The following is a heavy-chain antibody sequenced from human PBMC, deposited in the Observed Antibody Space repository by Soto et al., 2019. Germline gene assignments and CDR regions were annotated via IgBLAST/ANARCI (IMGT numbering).Heavy chain of an antibody. CDR3: ARDLGYSYGYYYYGMDV. CDR1: GYTFTGYY. V-gene: IGHV1-2*04. D-gene: IGHD5-18*01. CDR2: INPNSGGT. Sequence: GASVKVSCKASGYTFTGYYMHWVRQAPGQGLEWMGWINPNSGGTNYAQKFQGWVTMTRDTSISTAYMELSRLRSDDTAVYYCARDLGYSYGYYYYGMDVWGQGTKVTVSS. J-gene: IGHJ6*02.